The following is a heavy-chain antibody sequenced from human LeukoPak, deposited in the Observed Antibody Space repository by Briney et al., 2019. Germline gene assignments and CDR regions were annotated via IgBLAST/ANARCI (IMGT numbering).Heavy chain of an antibody. CDR2: ISGSGGST. CDR3: AKDRYSSGWYDFDY. Sequence: AGGSLRLSCAAPGFTFSSYAMSWVRPAPGKGLEWVSAISGSGGSTYYADSVKGRFTISRDNSKNTLYRQMNSLGAEDTAVYYCAKDRYSSGWYDFDYWGQGTLVTVSS. D-gene: IGHD6-19*01. J-gene: IGHJ4*02. CDR1: GFTFSSYA. V-gene: IGHV3-23*01.